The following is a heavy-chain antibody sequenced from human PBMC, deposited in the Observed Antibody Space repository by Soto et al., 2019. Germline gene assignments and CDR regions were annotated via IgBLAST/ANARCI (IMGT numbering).Heavy chain of an antibody. CDR3: AREALLYDYIWGSHKYFDY. CDR1: GFTFSSYW. D-gene: IGHD3-16*01. J-gene: IGHJ4*02. Sequence: EVQLVESGGGLVQPGGSLRLSCAASGFTFSSYWMSWVRQAPGKGLEWVANIKQDGSEKYYVDSVKGRFTISRDNAKNSLYLQMNSLRADDTAVYYCAREALLYDYIWGSHKYFDYWGQGTLVTVSS. V-gene: IGHV3-7*01. CDR2: IKQDGSEK.